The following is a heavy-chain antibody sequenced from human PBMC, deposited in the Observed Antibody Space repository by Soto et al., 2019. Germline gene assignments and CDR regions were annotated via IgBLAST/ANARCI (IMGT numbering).Heavy chain of an antibody. CDR3: ARYSEWLRYSFVPSTPTDY. D-gene: IGHD5-12*01. V-gene: IGHV1-18*01. CDR2: ISAYNGNT. J-gene: IGHJ4*02. Sequence: ASVKVSCKASGYTFTSYGISWVRQAPGQGLEWMGWISAYNGNTNYAQKLQGRVTMTTDTSTSTAYMELRSLRSDDTAVYYCARYSEWLRYSFVPSTPTDYWGQGTLVTVSS. CDR1: GYTFTSYG.